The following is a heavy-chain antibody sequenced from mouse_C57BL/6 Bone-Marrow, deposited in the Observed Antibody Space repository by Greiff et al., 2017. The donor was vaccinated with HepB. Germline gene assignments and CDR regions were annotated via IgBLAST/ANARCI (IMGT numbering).Heavy chain of an antibody. Sequence: QVQLQQSGAELVKPGASVKISCKASGYAFSSYWMNWVKQRPGKGLEWIGQIYPGDGDTKYNGKFKVKATLTADKSSSTAYMQLSSLTSEDSAVYFCARLHYYGSSSDYWGQGTTLTVSS. V-gene: IGHV1-80*01. CDR2: IYPGDGDT. D-gene: IGHD1-1*01. CDR3: ARLHYYGSSSDY. J-gene: IGHJ2*01. CDR1: GYAFSSYW.